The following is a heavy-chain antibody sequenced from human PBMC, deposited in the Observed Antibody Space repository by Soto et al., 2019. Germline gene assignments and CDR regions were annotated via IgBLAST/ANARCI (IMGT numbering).Heavy chain of an antibody. CDR2: ISYDGSNK. V-gene: IGHV3-30-3*01. Sequence: QVQLVESGGGVVQPGRSLRLSCAASGFTFSSYAMHWVRQAPGEGLEWVAVISYDGSNKYYADSVKGRFTISRDNSKNTLYLQMNSLRAEDTAVYYCAREGYYFDYWGQGTLVTVSS. J-gene: IGHJ4*02. CDR1: GFTFSSYA. CDR3: AREGYYFDY.